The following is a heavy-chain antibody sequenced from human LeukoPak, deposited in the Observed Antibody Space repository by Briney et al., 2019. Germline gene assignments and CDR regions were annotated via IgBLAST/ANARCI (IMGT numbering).Heavy chain of an antibody. CDR1: GFTFSSYA. J-gene: IGHJ4*02. V-gene: IGHV3-21*01. D-gene: IGHD3-3*01. CDR3: APDTIFGAY. Sequence: GGSLRLSCSASGFTFSSYAMNWVRQAPGKGLEWVSSISTSSGHIYYADSVKGRFTISRDNAKNPLYLQMNSLRAEDTAVYYCAPDTIFGAYWGQGTLVTVSS. CDR2: ISTSSGHI.